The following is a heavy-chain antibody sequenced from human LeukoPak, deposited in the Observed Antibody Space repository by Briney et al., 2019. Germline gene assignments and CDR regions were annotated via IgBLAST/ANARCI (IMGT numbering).Heavy chain of an antibody. CDR2: INHSGST. D-gene: IGHD4-11*01. Sequence: PSETLSLTCDVYGGSFSVYYWSWIRQPPGKGLEWIGKINHSGSTNYNPSLKSRVTISVDTSKNQFSLKLSSVTAADTAVYYCARGSEGHTVTTTLDFDYWGQGTLVTVSS. CDR1: GGSFSVYY. CDR3: ARGSEGHTVTTTLDFDY. V-gene: IGHV4-34*01. J-gene: IGHJ4*02.